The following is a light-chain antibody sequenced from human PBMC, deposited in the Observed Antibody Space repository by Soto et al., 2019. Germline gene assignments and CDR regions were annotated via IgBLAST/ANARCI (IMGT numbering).Light chain of an antibody. CDR1: QSISGW. CDR2: DAS. CDR3: QQYENYWT. V-gene: IGKV1-5*01. Sequence: DIQMTQSPPTLSAAVGDRVTLTCRASQSISGWLAWYQQKPGKAPKLLVYDASTLESGVPSRFSGSGSGTDFTLTISHLQPDDSATYYCQQYENYWTFGQGTKV. J-gene: IGKJ1*01.